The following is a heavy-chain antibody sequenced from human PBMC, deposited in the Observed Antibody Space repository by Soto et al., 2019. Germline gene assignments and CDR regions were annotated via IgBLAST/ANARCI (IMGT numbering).Heavy chain of an antibody. CDR3: ARDPYGDYPFTD. V-gene: IGHV4-31*03. J-gene: IGHJ4*02. CDR1: GGSISGGGYY. Sequence: PSETLSLTCTVSGGSISGGGYYWSWIRQHPGKGLEWIGYIYYSGSTYYNPSLKSRVTISVDTSKNQFPLKLSSVTAADTAVYYCARDPYGDYPFTDWGQGTLVTVSS. CDR2: IYYSGST. D-gene: IGHD4-17*01.